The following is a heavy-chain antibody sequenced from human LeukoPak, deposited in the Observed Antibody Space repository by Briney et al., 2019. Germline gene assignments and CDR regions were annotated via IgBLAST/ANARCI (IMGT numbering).Heavy chain of an antibody. CDR3: TTGGYGSGSYYSGY. Sequence: GGSLRLSCAASGFTVSSNEMSWVRQAPGKGLEWVGRIKSKTDGGTTDYAAPVKGRFTIPRDDSKNTLYLQMNSLKTEDTAVYYCTTGGYGSGSYYSGYWGQGTLVTVSS. D-gene: IGHD3-10*01. CDR1: GFTVSSNE. V-gene: IGHV3-15*01. J-gene: IGHJ4*02. CDR2: IKSKTDGGTT.